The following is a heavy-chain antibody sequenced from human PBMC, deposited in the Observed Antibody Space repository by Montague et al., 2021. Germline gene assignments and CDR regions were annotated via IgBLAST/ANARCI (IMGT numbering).Heavy chain of an antibody. D-gene: IGHD3-10*01. CDR3: ARGSTMVRGVIAIIPSPFDY. Sequence: SLRLSCAASGFTFSTSAMHWVRQAPGKGLEWVAVISYDGRHKYYADSVMGRFTISRDNSKNTLSLQVNSLRGDDTAVYYCARGSTMVRGVIAIIPSPFDYWGQGTLVTVSS. CDR2: ISYDGRHK. V-gene: IGHV3-30*04. J-gene: IGHJ4*02. CDR1: GFTFSTSA.